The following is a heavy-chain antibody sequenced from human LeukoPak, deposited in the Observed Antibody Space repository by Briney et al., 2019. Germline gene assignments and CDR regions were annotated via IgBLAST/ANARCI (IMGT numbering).Heavy chain of an antibody. Sequence: GGSLRLSCAASGFTFSSYTMSWVRQAPGKGLEWIGRIKSKTDGETTNYAEPVRGRFTISRDDSKSAVYLQMNSLKIENTAVYYCTTDLGTYYHGSQRLIPIDYWGQGTLVTVSS. J-gene: IGHJ4*02. CDR3: TTDLGTYYHGSQRLIPIDY. D-gene: IGHD3-10*01. CDR2: IKSKTDGETT. V-gene: IGHV3-15*01. CDR1: GFTFSSYT.